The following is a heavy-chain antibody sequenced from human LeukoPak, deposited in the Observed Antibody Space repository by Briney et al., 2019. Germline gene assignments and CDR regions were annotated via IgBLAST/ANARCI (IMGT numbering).Heavy chain of an antibody. J-gene: IGHJ6*03. D-gene: IGHD3-16*02. CDR3: ARHIGGGIEDMDV. CDR2: IYVTGT. V-gene: IGHV4-59*08. CDR1: GGSIGTYY. Sequence: TSETLSLTCTVSGGSIGTYYWSWIRQSPGKGLEWIGYIYVTGTRYNPYLQSRVTISVDRCRNQFFLKMSSVTAADTAVYYCARHIGGGIEDMDVWGKGTKVIVSS.